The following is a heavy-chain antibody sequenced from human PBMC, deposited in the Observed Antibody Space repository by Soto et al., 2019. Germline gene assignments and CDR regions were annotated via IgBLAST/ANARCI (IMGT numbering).Heavy chain of an antibody. CDR2: IYSGGST. Sequence: EVQLVESGGGLVQPGGSLRLSCAASGFTVSSNYMSWVRQAPGKGLEWVSVIYSGGSTYYADSVKGRFTISRDNSKNTLYLQMNSLRAEDTAVYYCARGKYSYGYTADYWGQGTLVTVSS. CDR1: GFTVSSNY. V-gene: IGHV3-66*01. CDR3: ARGKYSYGYTADY. J-gene: IGHJ4*02. D-gene: IGHD5-18*01.